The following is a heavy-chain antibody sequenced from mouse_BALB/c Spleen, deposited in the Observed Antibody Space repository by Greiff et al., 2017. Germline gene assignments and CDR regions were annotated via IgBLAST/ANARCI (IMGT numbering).Heavy chain of an antibody. CDR1: GFNIKDYY. CDR3: NAGDGYYGAMDY. V-gene: IGHV14-4*02. Sequence: DVKLQESGAELVRSGASVKLSCTASGFNIKDYYMHWVKQRPEQGLEWIGWIDPENGDTEYAPKFQGKATMTADTSSNTAYLQLSSLTSEDTAVYYCNAGDGYYGAMDYWGQGTSVTVSS. CDR2: IDPENGDT. J-gene: IGHJ4*01. D-gene: IGHD2-3*01.